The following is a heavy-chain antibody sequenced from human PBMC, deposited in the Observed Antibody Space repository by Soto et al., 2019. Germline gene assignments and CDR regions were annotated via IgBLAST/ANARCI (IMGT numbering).Heavy chain of an antibody. V-gene: IGHV3-23*01. CDR2: ISGSGGST. Sequence: PGGSLRLSCAAPGLTFRTYAMTWVRQAPGKGLEWVSIISGSGGSTYYADSVKGRFTVSRDNSKNTLYVQMNSLRAEDTAVYYFSRDPPYHDFRIDVWGQGTTVTVSS. D-gene: IGHD3-3*01. CDR3: SRDPPYHDFRIDV. CDR1: GLTFRTYA. J-gene: IGHJ6*02.